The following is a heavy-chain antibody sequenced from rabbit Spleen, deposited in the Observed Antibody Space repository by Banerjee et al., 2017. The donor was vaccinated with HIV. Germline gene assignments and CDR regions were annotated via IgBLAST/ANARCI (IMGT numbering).Heavy chain of an antibody. D-gene: IGHD8-1*01. J-gene: IGHJ6*01. V-gene: IGHV1S40*01. CDR2: AYAGSSGST. CDR1: GFSFSTGYY. CDR3: ARDAGTSFSTYGMDL. Sequence: EESGGGLVKPGASLTLTCKASGFSFSTGYYMSWVRQAPGKGLEWVACAYAGSSGSTYSATWAKGRFTVSKTSSTTVTLQMTSLTAADTATYFCARDAGTSFSTYGMDLWGQGTLVTVS.